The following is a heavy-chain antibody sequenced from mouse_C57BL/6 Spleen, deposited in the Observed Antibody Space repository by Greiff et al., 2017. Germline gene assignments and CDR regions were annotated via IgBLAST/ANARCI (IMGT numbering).Heavy chain of an antibody. CDR3: TRANYMDY. Sequence: VQLQQSGAELVRPGASVTLSCKASGYTFTDYEMHWVKQTPVHGLEWIGAIDPETGGTAYNQKFKGKAILTADKSSSTAYMELRSLTSEDSAVYYCTRANYMDYWGQGTTLTVSA. J-gene: IGHJ2*01. CDR2: IDPETGGT. CDR1: GYTFTDYE. D-gene: IGHD2-12*01. V-gene: IGHV1-15*01.